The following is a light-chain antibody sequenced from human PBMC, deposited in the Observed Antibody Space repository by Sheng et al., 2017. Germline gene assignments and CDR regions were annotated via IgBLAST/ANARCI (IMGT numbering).Light chain of an antibody. J-gene: IGLJ1*01. CDR1: SLGSKY. CDR3: QAWDSSIPYV. CDR2: QDT. V-gene: IGLV3-1*01. Sequence: SFDLTQPPSVSVSPGQTASISCSGDSLGSKYASWYQQKPGQSPVLVIYQDTKRPSGIPERFSGSNSGNTATLTISGTQATDEADYYCQAWDSSIPYVFGTGTKVTVL.